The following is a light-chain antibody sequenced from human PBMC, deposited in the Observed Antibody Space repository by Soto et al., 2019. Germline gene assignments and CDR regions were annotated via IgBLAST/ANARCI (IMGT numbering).Light chain of an antibody. Sequence: QSTLTQPASVSGSPGQSITISCTGTSSDVGGYNYVSWYQQYPGKAPKLMISEVTNRPSGVSNRFSGSRSGNTASLTISGLQAEDEADYYCSSYRSSSSWVFGGGTKVTVL. V-gene: IGLV2-14*01. CDR3: SSYRSSSSWV. CDR1: SSDVGGYNY. J-gene: IGLJ3*02. CDR2: EVT.